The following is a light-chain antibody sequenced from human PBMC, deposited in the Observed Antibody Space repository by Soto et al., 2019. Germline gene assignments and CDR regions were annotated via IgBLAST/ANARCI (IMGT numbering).Light chain of an antibody. CDR1: KLGDKY. V-gene: IGLV3-1*01. J-gene: IGLJ3*02. Sequence: SYELTQPPSVSVSPGQTASITCSGDKLGDKYACWYQQKPGQSPVVVIFQDTKRPSGIPERFSGSNSGNTATLTISGTQAMDEADYYCQAWDSSTYWVFGGGTKVTVL. CDR2: QDT. CDR3: QAWDSSTYWV.